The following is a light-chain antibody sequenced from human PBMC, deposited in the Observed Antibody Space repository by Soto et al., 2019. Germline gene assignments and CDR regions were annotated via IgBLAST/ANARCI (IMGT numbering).Light chain of an antibody. CDR2: GAS. Sequence: EIVLTQSPATLSLSPGERATLSFRASQSVSSYLAWYQQKPGQAPRLLIYGASTRATGIPARFSGSGSGTDFTLTISRLEPEDFAVYYCQQYGSSPLAFGQGTKVDIK. J-gene: IGKJ1*01. CDR3: QQYGSSPLA. CDR1: QSVSSY. V-gene: IGKV3-20*01.